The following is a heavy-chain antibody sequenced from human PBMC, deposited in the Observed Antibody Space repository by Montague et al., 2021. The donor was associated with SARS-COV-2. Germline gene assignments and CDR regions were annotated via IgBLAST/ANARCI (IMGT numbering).Heavy chain of an antibody. V-gene: IGHV2-5*02. CDR2: IXXXYYK. CDR1: GFSLSTSGVG. CDR3: AHRLSIAAAGGGGPYFDY. J-gene: IGHJ4*02. D-gene: IGHD6-13*01. Sequence: VKPTQTLTLTCTFSGFSLSTSGVGVGWIRQPPGKALEWLALIXXXYYKRYSPSLKSRLTITKDTSNNQVVLTMTNMDPVDTATYYCAHRLSIAAAGGGGPYFDYWGQGTLVTVSS.